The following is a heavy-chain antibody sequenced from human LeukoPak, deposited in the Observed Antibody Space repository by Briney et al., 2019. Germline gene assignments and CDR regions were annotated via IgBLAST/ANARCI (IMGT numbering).Heavy chain of an antibody. CDR1: GFTFSSYA. J-gene: IGHJ3*02. V-gene: IGHV3-30-3*01. Sequence: GRSLRLSCAASGFTFSSYAMHWVRQAPGKGLEWVAVISYDGSNKYYADSVKGRFTISRDNSKNTLYLQMNSLRAEDTAVYYCASDRVPAAIDAFDIRGQGTMVTVSS. D-gene: IGHD2-2*01. CDR3: ASDRVPAAIDAFDI. CDR2: ISYDGSNK.